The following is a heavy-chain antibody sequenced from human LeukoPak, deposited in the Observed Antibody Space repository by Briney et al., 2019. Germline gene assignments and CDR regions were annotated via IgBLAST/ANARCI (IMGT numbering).Heavy chain of an antibody. CDR2: IWYDGSNE. D-gene: IGHD3-10*02. J-gene: IGHJ3*01. CDR3: AREISMFVNAFDL. CDR1: GFSFGNSG. Sequence: GGSLRLSCEASGFSFGNSGMHWVRQAPGKGLEWVAVIWYDGSNEYYADAVKGRFTISRDNSKNTVHLQMNSLRVEDTSVYFCAREISMFVNAFDLWGQGTLVTVTS. V-gene: IGHV3-33*01.